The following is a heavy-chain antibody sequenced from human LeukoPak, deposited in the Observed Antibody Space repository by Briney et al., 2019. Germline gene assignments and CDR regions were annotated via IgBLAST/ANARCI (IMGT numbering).Heavy chain of an antibody. V-gene: IGHV1-69*13. CDR2: IIPIFGTA. CDR1: GGTFSIYA. D-gene: IGHD2/OR15-2a*01. J-gene: IGHJ3*02. CDR3: ARATSFRFYDAFDI. Sequence: SVNVSFKASGGTFSIYAISWVRQAPGQGLEWMGGIIPIFGTANYAQKFQGRVTITADESTSTAYMELSSLRSEDTAVYYCARATSFRFYDAFDIWGQGTMVTVSS.